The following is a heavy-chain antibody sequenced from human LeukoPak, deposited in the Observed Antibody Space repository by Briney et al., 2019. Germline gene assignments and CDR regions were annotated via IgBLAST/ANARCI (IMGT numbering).Heavy chain of an antibody. J-gene: IGHJ4*02. CDR3: ARGLRWVVRGVIPPRFFDY. Sequence: PSETLSLTCAVYGGSFSGYYWSWIRQPPGKGLEWIGEINHSGSTNYHPSLKSRVTISVDTSKNQFSLKLSSVTAADTAVYYCARGLRWVVRGVIPPRFFDYWGEATPVTASS. CDR1: GGSFSGYY. D-gene: IGHD3-10*01. CDR2: INHSGST. V-gene: IGHV4-34*01.